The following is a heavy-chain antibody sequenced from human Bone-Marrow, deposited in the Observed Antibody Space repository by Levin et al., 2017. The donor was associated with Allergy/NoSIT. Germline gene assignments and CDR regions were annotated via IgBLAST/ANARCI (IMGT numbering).Heavy chain of an antibody. J-gene: IGHJ4*02. CDR1: GFTFDDYG. CDR2: INWNGDNT. CDR3: ARSQAAQGDSPFES. V-gene: IGHV3-20*04. Sequence: GGSLRLSCAASGFTFDDYGVSWVRQAPGNALEWVSLINWNGDNTDYADSVKGRFTISRDNAKNTLFLQMDSLRAEDTAFYYCARSQAAQGDSPFESWGQGTLVTVSS. D-gene: IGHD4-11*01.